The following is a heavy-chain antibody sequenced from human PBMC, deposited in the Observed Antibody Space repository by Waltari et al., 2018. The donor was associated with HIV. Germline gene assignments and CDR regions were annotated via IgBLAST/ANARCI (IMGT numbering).Heavy chain of an antibody. CDR3: ASYCTGGVCPAGALDY. D-gene: IGHD2-8*02. V-gene: IGHV4-39*01. CDR1: GGSISSSSYY. Sequence: QLQLQESGPGLVKPSETLSLTCTVSGGSISSSSYYWGWIRQPPGKGLEWIGSIYYSGSTYYNPSLKSRVTISVDTSKNQFSLKLSSVTAADTAVYYCASYCTGGVCPAGALDYWGQGTLVTVSS. J-gene: IGHJ4*02. CDR2: IYYSGST.